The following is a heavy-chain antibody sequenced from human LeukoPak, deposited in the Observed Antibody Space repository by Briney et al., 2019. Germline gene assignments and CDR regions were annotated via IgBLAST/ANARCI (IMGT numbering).Heavy chain of an antibody. CDR2: INHSGST. Sequence: SETLSLTCAVYGGSFSGYYWSWIRQPPGKGLEWIGEINHSGSTNYNPSLKSRVTISVDTSKNQFSLKLSSVTAADMAVYYCARDRFWNLGATFDYWGQGTLVTVSS. V-gene: IGHV4-34*01. D-gene: IGHD3-3*01. CDR3: ARDRFWNLGATFDY. J-gene: IGHJ4*02. CDR1: GGSFSGYY.